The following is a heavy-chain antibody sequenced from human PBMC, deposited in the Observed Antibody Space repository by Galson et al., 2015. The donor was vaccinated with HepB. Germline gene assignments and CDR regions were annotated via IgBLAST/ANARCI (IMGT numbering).Heavy chain of an antibody. CDR1: GGSISSYY. D-gene: IGHD6-13*01. V-gene: IGHV4-4*07. Sequence: ETLSLTCTVSGGSISSYYWSWIRQPAGKGPEWIGRIYTSGSTNYNPSLKSRVTMSVDTSKNQFSLKLSSVTAADTAVYYCARDKYSSSWYGYYYGMDVWGQGTTVTVSS. J-gene: IGHJ6*02. CDR2: IYTSGST. CDR3: ARDKYSSSWYGYYYGMDV.